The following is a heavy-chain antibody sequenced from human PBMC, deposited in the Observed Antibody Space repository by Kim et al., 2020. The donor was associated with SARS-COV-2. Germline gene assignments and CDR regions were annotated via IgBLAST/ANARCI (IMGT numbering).Heavy chain of an antibody. CDR2: INHSGST. CDR3: ARGTGFDY. V-gene: IGHV4-34*01. CDR1: GGSFSGYY. D-gene: IGHD1-1*01. J-gene: IGHJ4*02. Sequence: SETLSLTCAVYGGSFSGYYWSWIRQPPGKGLEWIGEINHSGSTNYNPSLKSRVTISVDTSKNQFSLKLSSVTAADTAVYYCARGTGFDYWGQGTLVTVSS.